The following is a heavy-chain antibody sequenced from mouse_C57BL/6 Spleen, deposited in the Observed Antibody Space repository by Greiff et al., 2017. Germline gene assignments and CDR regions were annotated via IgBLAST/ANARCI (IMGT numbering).Heavy chain of an antibody. CDR2: IYPGSGST. CDR1: GYTFTSYW. D-gene: IGHD1-2*01. Sequence: QVQLQQPGAELVKPGASVKMSCKASGYTFTSYWITWVKQRPGQGLEWIGDIYPGSGSTNYNEKFKSKATLTVDTSSSTAYMQLSSLTSEDSTVYYCARVYYGRDWYFDVWGTGTTVTVSS. CDR3: ARVYYGRDWYFDV. V-gene: IGHV1-55*01. J-gene: IGHJ1*03.